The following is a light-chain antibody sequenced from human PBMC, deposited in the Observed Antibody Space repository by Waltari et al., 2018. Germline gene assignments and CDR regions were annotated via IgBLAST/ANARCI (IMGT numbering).Light chain of an antibody. CDR2: GAS. V-gene: IGKV3-11*01. J-gene: IGKJ4*01. CDR1: QSIGTS. Sequence: EIVLTQSPVTLSLSPGERATLSCRASQSIGTSLGWYQQKPGQAPRLLIYGASNRATGIPVRFRGSGSGTDFTLTISTLETEDFAVYYCQQHSRWPLTFGGGTKVEI. CDR3: QQHSRWPLT.